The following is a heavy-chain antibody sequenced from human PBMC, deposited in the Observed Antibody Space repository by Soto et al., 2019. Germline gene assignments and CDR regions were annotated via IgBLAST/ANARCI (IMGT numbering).Heavy chain of an antibody. CDR2: ISWNSGNI. CDR3: AKETYGGAAGT. J-gene: IGHJ5*02. D-gene: IGHD6-13*01. Sequence: ESGGGLVQPGRSLRLSCAASGFTFDDYAMHWVRQAPGKGLEWVSGISWNSGNIDYADSVKGRFTISRDNAKNSLFLQMNSLRPEDTALYYCAKETYGGAAGTWGQGTLVTVSS. V-gene: IGHV3-9*01. CDR1: GFTFDDYA.